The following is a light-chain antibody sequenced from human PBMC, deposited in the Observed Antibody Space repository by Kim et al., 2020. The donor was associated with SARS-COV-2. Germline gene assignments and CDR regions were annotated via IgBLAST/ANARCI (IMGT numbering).Light chain of an antibody. CDR1: SSNIGSNT. CDR2: SNN. V-gene: IGLV1-44*01. Sequence: QSVLTQPPSASGTPGQRVTISCSGSSSNIGSNTVNWYQQVPRTAPKLLIYSNNQRPSGVPGRFSGSKSGTSASLAISGLQSEDEADYYCAVWDDSLNGPVFGGGTQLTVL. CDR3: AVWDDSLNGPV. J-gene: IGLJ3*02.